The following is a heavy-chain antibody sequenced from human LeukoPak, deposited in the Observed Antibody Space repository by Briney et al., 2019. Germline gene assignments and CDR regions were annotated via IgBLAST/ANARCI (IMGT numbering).Heavy chain of an antibody. CDR1: GDSVSNNRAS. V-gene: IGHV6-1*01. D-gene: IGHD1-26*01. Sequence: SQTLSLTCAIFGDSVSNNRASWGWIRQSPSRGLEWLGRTYYRSQWFDDYAPCLRSRITINPDTSKNQFSLQLTSVTPEDTAVYYCVRIRGLGLFDYWGQGTLVTVSS. CDR3: VRIRGLGLFDY. J-gene: IGHJ4*02. CDR2: TYYRSQWFD.